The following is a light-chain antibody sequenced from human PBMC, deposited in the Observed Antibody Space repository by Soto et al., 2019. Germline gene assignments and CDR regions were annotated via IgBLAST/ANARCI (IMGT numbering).Light chain of an antibody. Sequence: QSALTQPASVSGSPGQPITISCTGTSSDVGGYNYVSWYQQHPGKAPKLMIYEVSNRPSGVSNRFSGSKSGNTASLTISGLQAEDEADYYCSSYTSSSTLVFGGGTQLTVL. CDR2: EVS. CDR1: SSDVGGYNY. J-gene: IGLJ2*01. CDR3: SSYTSSSTLV. V-gene: IGLV2-14*01.